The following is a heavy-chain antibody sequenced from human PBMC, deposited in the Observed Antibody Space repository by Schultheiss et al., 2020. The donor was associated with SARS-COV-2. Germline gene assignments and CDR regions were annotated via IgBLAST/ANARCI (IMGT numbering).Heavy chain of an antibody. D-gene: IGHD6-6*01. CDR1: GYSISSYYY. V-gene: IGHV4-38-2*01. J-gene: IGHJ4*02. CDR3: ARAFLSSSSGADY. CDR2: IYHGGST. Sequence: SQTLSLTCAVSGYSISSYYYWGWIRQPPGKGLEWIGSIYHGGSTYYNPSLKSRATLSVDTSKNQFSLKLSSVTAADTAVYYCARAFLSSSSGADYWGQGTLVTVSS.